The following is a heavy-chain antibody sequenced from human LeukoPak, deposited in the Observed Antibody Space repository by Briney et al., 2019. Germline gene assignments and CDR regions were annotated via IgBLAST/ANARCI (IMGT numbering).Heavy chain of an antibody. V-gene: IGHV3-48*03. CDR3: ARDSRGWDRRHAP. D-gene: IGHD6-19*01. J-gene: IGHJ5*02. CDR2: SSGSGSTT. Sequence: GGSLCPSRVASGFTFTNYEINWVRQAPGKGLEWLSYSSGSGSTTHYADSVKGRFTVSRDNAKNSLYLQMNSLRVEDTAVYYCARDSRGWDRRHAPWRQGTLVTVSS. CDR1: GFTFTNYE.